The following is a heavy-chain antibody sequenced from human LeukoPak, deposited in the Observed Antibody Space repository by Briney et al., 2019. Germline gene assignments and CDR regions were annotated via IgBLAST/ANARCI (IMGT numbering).Heavy chain of an antibody. CDR3: ARGTYYYDSSGSLVGY. J-gene: IGHJ4*02. CDR2: MNPNSGNT. Sequence: APVKVSCTASGYTFTSYDINWVGQATGQGLEWMGWMNPNSGNTGYAQKFPGRVTMTTTTSISTAYMGLSSLRAEDTAVYYCARGTYYYDSSGSLVGYCGQGTLVTVSS. D-gene: IGHD3-22*01. V-gene: IGHV1-8*01. CDR1: GYTFTSYD.